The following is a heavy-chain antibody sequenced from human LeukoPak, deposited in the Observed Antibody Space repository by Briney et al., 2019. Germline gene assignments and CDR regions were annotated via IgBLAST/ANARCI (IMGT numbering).Heavy chain of an antibody. CDR1: GGSIRGFY. Sequence: SETLSLTCTVSGGSIRGFYWSWIRQPPGKALEWLAYIYYSGTPNYNPSLKSRVSISIDSSRNQFSLKLSSVTAADTAVYYCARETFQAFLEWLSPSFDYWGQGTLVTVSS. J-gene: IGHJ4*02. V-gene: IGHV4-59*12. CDR2: IYYSGTP. D-gene: IGHD3-3*01. CDR3: ARETFQAFLEWLSPSFDY.